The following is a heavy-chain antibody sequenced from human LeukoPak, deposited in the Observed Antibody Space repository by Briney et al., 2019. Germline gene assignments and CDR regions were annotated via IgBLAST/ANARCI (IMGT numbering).Heavy chain of an antibody. J-gene: IGHJ5*02. V-gene: IGHV5-51*01. Sequence: RGESLKISCQHSEYRFPNYCLRWVGQLPGKGLEWMVIIYPDDSDTTFSTSCQDQVTIPSHKSISTAYLQWSSLKASDTAMHYSARLDVWFDPWGGGTLVSVSS. CDR1: EYRFPNYC. CDR3: ARLDVWFDP. CDR2: IYPDDSDT.